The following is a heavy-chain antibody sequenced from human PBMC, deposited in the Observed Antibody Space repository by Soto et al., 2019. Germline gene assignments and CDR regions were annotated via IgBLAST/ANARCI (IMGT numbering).Heavy chain of an antibody. J-gene: IGHJ5*02. Sequence: SVKVSCKASGGTFSSYTISWVRQAPGQGLEWMGRIIPILGIANYAQKFQGRVTITADKSTSTAYMELSSLRSEDTAVYYCASLFGVAYNWFDPWGQGTLVTVSS. CDR1: GGTFSSYT. D-gene: IGHD3-3*01. CDR3: ASLFGVAYNWFDP. V-gene: IGHV1-69*02. CDR2: IIPILGIA.